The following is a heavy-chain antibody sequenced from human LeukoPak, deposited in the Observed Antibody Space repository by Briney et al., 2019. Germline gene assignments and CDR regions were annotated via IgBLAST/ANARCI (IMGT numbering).Heavy chain of an antibody. D-gene: IGHD3-10*01. J-gene: IGHJ5*02. CDR3: ARAWFGELRFDP. CDR2: INHSGST. V-gene: IGHV4-34*01. Sequence: SETLSLTCAVYGGSFSGYYWSWIRQPPAKGLEGIGEINHSGSTNYNPSLKSRVTISVDTSKNQFSLKLSSVTAAATAVYYCARAWFGELRFDPWGQGTLVTVSS. CDR1: GGSFSGYY.